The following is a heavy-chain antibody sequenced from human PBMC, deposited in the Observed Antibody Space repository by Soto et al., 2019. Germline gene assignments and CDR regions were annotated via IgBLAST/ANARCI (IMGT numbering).Heavy chain of an antibody. D-gene: IGHD3-3*01. Sequence: SETLSLTCTVSGCSISSGGYYWSWIRQHPGKGLEWIGYIYYSGSTYYNPSLKSRVTISVDTSKNQFSLKLSSVTAEDTAVYFCATEVHSEWFPWSYDYWGQGTLVTVSS. CDR2: IYYSGST. CDR1: GCSISSGGYY. J-gene: IGHJ4*02. V-gene: IGHV4-31*03. CDR3: ATEVHSEWFPWSYDY.